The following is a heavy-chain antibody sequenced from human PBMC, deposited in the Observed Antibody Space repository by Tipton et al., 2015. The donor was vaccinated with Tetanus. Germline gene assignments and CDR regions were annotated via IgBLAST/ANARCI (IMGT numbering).Heavy chain of an antibody. V-gene: IGHV4-39*02. CDR3: ARDIYSNTRAFDI. CDR1: GVSISNSSHY. J-gene: IGHJ3*02. CDR2: FYYGGST. D-gene: IGHD2-2*01. Sequence: TLSLTCTVSGVSISNSSHYWGWIRQSPGKGLEWIGSFYYGGSTYYNPPLESRVTISVDTSKNEFSLNWTSVTAADTSLYFCARDIYSNTRAFDIWGQGTMVTVSS.